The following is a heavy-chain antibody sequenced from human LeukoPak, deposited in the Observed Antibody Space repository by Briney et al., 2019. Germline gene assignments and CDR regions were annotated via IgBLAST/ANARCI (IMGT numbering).Heavy chain of an antibody. Sequence: SETLSLTCAVYGGSFSGYYWSWIRQPPGKGLEWIGEINHSGSTNYNPSLKSRVTISVDTSKNQFSLKLSSVTAADTAVYYCARVRGRAFRIYYLDYWGQGTLVTVSS. CDR2: INHSGST. CDR3: ARVRGRAFRIYYLDY. J-gene: IGHJ4*02. CDR1: GGSFSGYY. V-gene: IGHV4-34*01. D-gene: IGHD1-26*01.